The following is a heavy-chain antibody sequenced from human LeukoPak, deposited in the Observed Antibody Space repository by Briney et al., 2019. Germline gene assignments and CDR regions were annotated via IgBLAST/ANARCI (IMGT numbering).Heavy chain of an antibody. D-gene: IGHD2-15*01. CDR2: INPNSGGT. Sequence: GASVTVSCKASGYTFTGYYMHWVRQAPGQGLEWMGWINPNSGGTNYAQKFQGRVTMTRDTSISTAYMELSRLRSDDTAVYYCARDLRGIVVVVAATDWFDPWGQGTLVTVSS. J-gene: IGHJ5*02. CDR1: GYTFTGYY. CDR3: ARDLRGIVVVVAATDWFDP. V-gene: IGHV1-2*02.